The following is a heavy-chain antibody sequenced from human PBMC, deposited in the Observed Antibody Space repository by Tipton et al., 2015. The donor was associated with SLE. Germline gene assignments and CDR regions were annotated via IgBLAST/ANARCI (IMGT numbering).Heavy chain of an antibody. CDR3: ARDPNWREGYFDL. D-gene: IGHD1-1*01. V-gene: IGHV3-72*01. J-gene: IGHJ2*01. CDR2: IRNKPKTYTT. CDR1: GFSFSDHF. Sequence: GSLRLSCAASGFSFSDHFMDWVRQAPGKGLEWIARIRNKPKTYTTEYAASVKGRFTISRDDSKSIAYLQMNSLKTEDTAVYYCARDPNWREGYFDLWGRGTLVTVSS.